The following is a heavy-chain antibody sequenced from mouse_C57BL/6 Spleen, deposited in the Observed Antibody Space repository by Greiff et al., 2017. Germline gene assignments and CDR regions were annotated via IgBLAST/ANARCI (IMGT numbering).Heavy chain of an antibody. CDR2: IYPGSGNT. V-gene: IGHV1-66*01. J-gene: IGHJ4*01. CDR3: ARVTRGNYDYAMDY. D-gene: IGHD1-1*01. CDR1: GYSFTSYY. Sequence: QVHVKQSGPELVKPGASVKISCKASGYSFTSYYIHWVKQRPGQGLEWIGWIYPGSGNTKYNEKFKGKATLTADTSSSTAYMQLSSLTSEDSAVYYGARVTRGNYDYAMDYWGQGTSVTVSS.